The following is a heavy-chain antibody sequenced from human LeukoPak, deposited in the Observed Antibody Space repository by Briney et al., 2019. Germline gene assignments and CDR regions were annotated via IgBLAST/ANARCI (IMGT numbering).Heavy chain of an antibody. J-gene: IGHJ4*02. Sequence: SETLSLTCTDSGASIGSFYWSWIRQPAGKGLEWIGRVHSSGSTNYIPSIKSRVTMSVDTSKNQFSLKLNSVTAADTAMYYCAREAVDYGSGSHDYWGQGTLVTVSS. V-gene: IGHV4-4*07. CDR2: VHSSGST. CDR3: AREAVDYGSGSHDY. D-gene: IGHD3-10*01. CDR1: GASIGSFY.